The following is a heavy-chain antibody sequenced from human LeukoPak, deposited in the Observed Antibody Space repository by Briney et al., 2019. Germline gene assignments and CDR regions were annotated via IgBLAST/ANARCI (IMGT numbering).Heavy chain of an antibody. Sequence: GGSLRLSCAASGFTFSSYSMNWVRQAPGKGLEWVSSISSSSSYIYYADSVKGRFTISRDNGKNSLYLQMNSLRAEDTAVYYCARAPYYYDSSGYYEPAGVDYWGRGTLVTVSS. J-gene: IGHJ4*02. D-gene: IGHD3-22*01. CDR2: ISSSSSYI. CDR3: ARAPYYYDSSGYYEPAGVDY. V-gene: IGHV3-21*01. CDR1: GFTFSSYS.